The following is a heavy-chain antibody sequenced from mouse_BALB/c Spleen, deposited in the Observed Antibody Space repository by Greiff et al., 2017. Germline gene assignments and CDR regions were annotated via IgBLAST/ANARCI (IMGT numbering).Heavy chain of an antibody. CDR3: ATTIVPYWYFDV. V-gene: IGHV3-2*02. CDR1: GYSITSDYA. J-gene: IGHJ1*01. D-gene: IGHD1-1*01. Sequence: EVQLQQSGPGLVKPSQSLSLTCTVTGYSITSDYAWNWIRQFPGNKLEWMGYISYSGSTSYNPSLKSRSSITRDTSKNQFFLQLNSVTTEDTATYYCATTIVPYWYFDVWGAGTTVTVSS. CDR2: ISYSGST.